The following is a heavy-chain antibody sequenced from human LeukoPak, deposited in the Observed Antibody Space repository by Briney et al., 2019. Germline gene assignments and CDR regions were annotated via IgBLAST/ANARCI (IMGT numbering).Heavy chain of an antibody. Sequence: PGGSLRLSCAASGFTFDDYTMHWVRQAPGKGLEWVSLISWDGGSTSYADSVKGRFTISRDNSKNSLYLQMNSLRTEDTALYYCAKDIAGDFWSGYSNTYYYYGMDVWGQGTTVTVSS. CDR2: ISWDGGST. CDR3: AKDIAGDFWSGYSNTYYYYGMDV. D-gene: IGHD3-3*01. J-gene: IGHJ6*02. CDR1: GFTFDDYT. V-gene: IGHV3-43*01.